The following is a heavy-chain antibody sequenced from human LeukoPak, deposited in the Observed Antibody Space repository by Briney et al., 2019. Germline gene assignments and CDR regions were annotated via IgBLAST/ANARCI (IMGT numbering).Heavy chain of an antibody. Sequence: ASVKVSCKTSGYSFTTYDINWVRQATGQGLEWMGWMNPNSGNTGYAQKFQGRVTMARNNSNSTVYMELSSLRSEDTAVYYCARGPVSGSSSTGYVNYWGQGTLVTVSS. CDR2: MNPNSGNT. V-gene: IGHV1-8*01. J-gene: IGHJ4*02. CDR3: ARGPVSGSSSTGYVNY. CDR1: GYSFTTYD. D-gene: IGHD1-1*01.